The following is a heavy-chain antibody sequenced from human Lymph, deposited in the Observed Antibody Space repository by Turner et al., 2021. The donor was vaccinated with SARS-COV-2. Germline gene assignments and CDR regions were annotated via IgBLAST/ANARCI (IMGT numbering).Heavy chain of an antibody. V-gene: IGHV3-23*01. CDR1: GFTFSSYA. D-gene: IGHD1-1*01. Sequence: EVKLLESGGGLVQLGGSLRPSCAASGFTFSSYAMSWVRQAPGKGLEWVSAISGSGGSTYYADSVKGRFTISRDNSKNTLYLQMNSLRAEDTAVYYCAKDPNWYVLSAVDYWGQGTLVTVSS. J-gene: IGHJ4*02. CDR2: ISGSGGST. CDR3: AKDPNWYVLSAVDY.